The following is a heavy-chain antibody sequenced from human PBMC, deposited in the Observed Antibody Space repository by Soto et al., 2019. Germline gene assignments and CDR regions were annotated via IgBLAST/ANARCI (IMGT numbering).Heavy chain of an antibody. D-gene: IGHD3-3*01. CDR2: ISSSSSYI. V-gene: IGHV3-21*01. CDR1: GFTFSSYS. CDR3: AREHSDFSGWPDPYYYYYGMDV. Sequence: PGGSLRLSCAASGFTFSSYSMNWVRQAPGKGLEWVSSISSSSSYIYYADSVKGRFTISRDNAKNSLYLQMNSLRAEDTAVYYCAREHSDFSGWPDPYYYYYGMDVWGQGTTVTVSS. J-gene: IGHJ6*02.